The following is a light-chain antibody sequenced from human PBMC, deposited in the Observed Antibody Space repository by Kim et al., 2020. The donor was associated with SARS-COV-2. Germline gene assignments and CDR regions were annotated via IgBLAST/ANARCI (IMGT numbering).Light chain of an antibody. Sequence: APGERATLTCRASQSVSSSYLAWYQQKPGQAPRLLIYGASSRATGIPDRFSGSGSRTDFTLTISRLEPEDVAVYYCQQYGSSPRTFGQGTKVDIK. J-gene: IGKJ1*01. CDR1: QSVSSSY. CDR3: QQYGSSPRT. CDR2: GAS. V-gene: IGKV3-20*01.